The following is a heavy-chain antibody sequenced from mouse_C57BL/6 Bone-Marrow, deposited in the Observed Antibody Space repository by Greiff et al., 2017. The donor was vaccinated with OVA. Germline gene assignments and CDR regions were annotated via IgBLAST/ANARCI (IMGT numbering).Heavy chain of an antibody. CDR2: ISSGSSTI. J-gene: IGHJ1*03. CDR1: GFTFSDYG. CDR3: ARGGYYDYDGWYFDV. V-gene: IGHV5-17*01. Sequence: EVMLVESGGGLVKPGGSLKLSCAASGFTFSDYGMHWVRQAPEKGLEWVAYISSGSSTIYYADTVKGRFTISRDNAKNTLFLQMTSLRSEDTAMYYCARGGYYDYDGWYFDVWGTGTTVTVSS. D-gene: IGHD2-4*01.